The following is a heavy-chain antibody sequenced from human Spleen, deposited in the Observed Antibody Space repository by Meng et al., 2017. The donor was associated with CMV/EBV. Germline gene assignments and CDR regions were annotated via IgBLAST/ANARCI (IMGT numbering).Heavy chain of an antibody. Sequence: ASVKVSCKASGYTFTSDDINWVRQATGQGLEWMGWMNPNSGNTGSAQKFQGRVTMTRNTSINTAYMELNSLKSEDSALYYCARGLRIRMFGVVPLGYWGQGALVTVSS. V-gene: IGHV1-8*01. CDR2: MNPNSGNT. CDR1: GYTFTSDD. CDR3: ARGLRIRMFGVVPLGY. D-gene: IGHD3-3*01. J-gene: IGHJ4*02.